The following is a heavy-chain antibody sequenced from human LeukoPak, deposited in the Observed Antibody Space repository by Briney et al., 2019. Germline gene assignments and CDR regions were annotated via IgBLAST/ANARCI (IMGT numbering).Heavy chain of an antibody. CDR2: INPNSGNT. CDR3: ARSSGWKYNIDY. Sequence: ASVKVSCKASGYTFTGYYMHWVRQAPGQGLEWMGWINPNSGNTGYAQKFQGRVTITRNTSISTAYMELSRLRSDDTAMYYCARSSGWKYNIDYWGQGTLVTVSS. V-gene: IGHV1-8*03. D-gene: IGHD6-19*01. CDR1: GYTFTGYY. J-gene: IGHJ4*02.